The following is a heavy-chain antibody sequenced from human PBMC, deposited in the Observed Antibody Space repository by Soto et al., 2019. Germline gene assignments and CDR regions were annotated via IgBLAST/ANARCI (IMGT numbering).Heavy chain of an antibody. CDR3: ARGISSSSSWFDP. CDR2: IYYSGST. V-gene: IGHV4-31*03. J-gene: IGHJ5*02. D-gene: IGHD6-6*01. Sequence: PSETLSLTCTVSDGSINSGCYYWSWIRQHPGKGLEWIGYIYYSGSTHYNPALKSRVTISVDTSKNQFSLNLRSVSAADTAVYYCARGISSSSSWFDPWGPGTLVTVSS. CDR1: DGSINSGCYY.